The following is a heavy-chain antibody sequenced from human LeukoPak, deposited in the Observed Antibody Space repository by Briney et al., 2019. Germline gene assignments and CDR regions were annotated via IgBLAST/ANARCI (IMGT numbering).Heavy chain of an antibody. D-gene: IGHD3-10*01. CDR3: ARSDGYGLVDI. Sequence: SETLSLTCAVYGGSFSGYYWSWIRQPPGKTLEWIGSIYSSGSTYYNSSLQSRVIIIIDTPKNHFSLTLSSVTAADTAVYYCARSDGYGLVDIWGQGTMVTVSS. V-gene: IGHV4-34*01. CDR2: IYSSGST. J-gene: IGHJ3*02. CDR1: GGSFSGYY.